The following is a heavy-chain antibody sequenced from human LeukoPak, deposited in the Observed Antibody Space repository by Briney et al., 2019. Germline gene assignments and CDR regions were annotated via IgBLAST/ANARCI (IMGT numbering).Heavy chain of an antibody. CDR2: INTNTGNP. CDR3: ARGYGSGTYYAFDI. D-gene: IGHD3-10*01. J-gene: IGHJ3*02. CDR1: GYTFTTYA. Sequence: GASVKVSCKASGYTFTTYAMNWVRQAPGQGLEWMGWINTNTGNPTYAQGSTGRFVFSLDTSVSTAYLQISSLKAEDTAVYFCARGYGSGTYYAFDIWGQGTMVTVSS. V-gene: IGHV7-4-1*02.